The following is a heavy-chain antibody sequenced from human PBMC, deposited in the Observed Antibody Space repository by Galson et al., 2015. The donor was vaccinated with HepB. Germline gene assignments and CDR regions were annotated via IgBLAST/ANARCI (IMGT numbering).Heavy chain of an antibody. Sequence: QAPGKGLEWVAVISYDGSNKYYADSVKGRFTISRDNSKNTLYLQMNSLRAEDTAVYYCAKARSSSGYGGNSGVDYWGQGTLVTVSS. V-gene: IGHV3-30*18. J-gene: IGHJ4*02. D-gene: IGHD4-23*01. CDR2: ISYDGSNK. CDR3: AKARSSSGYGGNSGVDY.